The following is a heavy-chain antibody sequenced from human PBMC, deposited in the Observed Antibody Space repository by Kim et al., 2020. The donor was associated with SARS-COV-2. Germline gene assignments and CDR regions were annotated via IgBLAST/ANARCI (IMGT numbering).Heavy chain of an antibody. Sequence: GRFTISRDDAKNSLYLQMNSLRADDTAVYYCARRRQLGVPAGMSYYYGIDVWGQGTTVTVSS. CDR3: ARRRQLGVPAGMSYYYGIDV. V-gene: IGHV3-48*03. J-gene: IGHJ6*02. D-gene: IGHD2-2*01.